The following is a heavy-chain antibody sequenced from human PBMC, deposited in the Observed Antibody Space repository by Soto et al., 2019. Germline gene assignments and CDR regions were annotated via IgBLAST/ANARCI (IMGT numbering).Heavy chain of an antibody. CDR2: VKDGGHT. Sequence: QVQLQQWGAGLLKPSETLSLNCAVTGGSLSGYYWSWIRQPPGKGLEWIGEVKDGGHTNYSPSLRGRVTISSDPSNNQFSLSRTSVTAADTGVYYCARGQGGVVATHWDQGSMVTVSS. CDR3: ARGQGGVVATH. V-gene: IGHV4-34*01. CDR1: GGSLSGYY. J-gene: IGHJ4*02. D-gene: IGHD5-12*01.